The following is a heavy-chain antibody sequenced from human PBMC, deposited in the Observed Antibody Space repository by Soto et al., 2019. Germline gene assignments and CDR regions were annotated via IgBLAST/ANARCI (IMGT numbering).Heavy chain of an antibody. CDR2: ISSSSSHI. J-gene: IGHJ4*02. CDR3: ARDGRSGWKFDY. Sequence: GGSLRLSCAASGFTFSSYSMNWVRQAPGKGLEWVSSISSSSSHIYYADSVKGRFTISRDNAKNSLYLQMNSLRAEDTAVYYCARDGRSGWKFDYWGQGTLVTVS. D-gene: IGHD6-19*01. CDR1: GFTFSSYS. V-gene: IGHV3-21*01.